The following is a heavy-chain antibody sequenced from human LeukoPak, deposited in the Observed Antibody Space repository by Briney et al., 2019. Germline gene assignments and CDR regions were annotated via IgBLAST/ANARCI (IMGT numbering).Heavy chain of an antibody. J-gene: IGHJ4*02. D-gene: IGHD3-10*01. V-gene: IGHV1-2*02. CDR2: INPNSGGT. CDR1: GYTFTCYY. Sequence: GASVKVSCKASGYTFTCYYMHWVRQAPGQGLECWGWINPNSGGTNYAQKFQGRVTMTRDTSISTAYMELSRLRSDDTAVYYCARGARGSGSYPPAVYYFDYWGQGTLVTGSS. CDR3: ARGARGSGSYPPAVYYFDY.